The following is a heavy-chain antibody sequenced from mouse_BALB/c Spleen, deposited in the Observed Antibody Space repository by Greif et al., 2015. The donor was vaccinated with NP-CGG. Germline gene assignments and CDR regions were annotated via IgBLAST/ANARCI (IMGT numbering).Heavy chain of an antibody. CDR1: GYTFTSYW. J-gene: IGHJ3*01. Sequence: DLVKPGASVKLSCKASGYTFTSYWINWIKQRPGQGLEWIGRIAPGSGSTYYNEMFKGKATLTVDTSSSTAYIQLSSLSSEDSAVYFCARSTTVVEGWFAYWGQGTQVTVSA. CDR3: ARSTTVVEGWFAY. D-gene: IGHD1-1*01. V-gene: IGHV1S41*01. CDR2: IAPGSGST.